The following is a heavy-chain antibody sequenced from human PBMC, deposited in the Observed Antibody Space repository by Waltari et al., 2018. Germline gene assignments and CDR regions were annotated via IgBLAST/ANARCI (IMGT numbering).Heavy chain of an antibody. J-gene: IGHJ5*02. D-gene: IGHD6-19*01. Sequence: QVQLVQSGAEVKKPGATVRVSCKASGYVFTSDYIHWVRQAPGQGLEWMGIINPRDGGTTYAKKFQGRVTMTRDTAASTIYMELSSLRSEDTAVYYWGKDQGASGWNKGWLDPWGQGTLVTVSS. CDR2: INPRDGGT. V-gene: IGHV1-46*01. CDR1: GYVFTSDY. CDR3: GKDQGASGWNKGWLDP.